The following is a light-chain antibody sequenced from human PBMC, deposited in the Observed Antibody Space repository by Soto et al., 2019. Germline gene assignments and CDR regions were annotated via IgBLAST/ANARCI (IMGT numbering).Light chain of an antibody. CDR1: QGIRND. Sequence: AIQMTQSPSSLSASVGDRVTITCRASQGIRNDLGWYQQKPGKAPKLLIYAASSLQSGVPSRFSGSGSGTAFTLTISCLQPEDFATYYCLQDYNYPWTFGQGTKVEIE. J-gene: IGKJ1*01. CDR2: AAS. CDR3: LQDYNYPWT. V-gene: IGKV1-6*01.